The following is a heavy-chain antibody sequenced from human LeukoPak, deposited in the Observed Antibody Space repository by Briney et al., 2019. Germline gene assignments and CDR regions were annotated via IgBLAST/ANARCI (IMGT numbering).Heavy chain of an antibody. J-gene: IGHJ3*02. CDR3: AREVYSGSYYRAFDI. CDR2: ISAYNGNT. D-gene: IGHD1-26*01. Sequence: ASVKVSCKASGYTFTSYGISWVRQAPGQGLEWMGWISAYNGNTNYAQKLQGRVTMTTDTSTSTAYMELRSLRSDDTAVYYCAREVYSGSYYRAFDIWGQGTMVTASS. V-gene: IGHV1-18*01. CDR1: GYTFTSYG.